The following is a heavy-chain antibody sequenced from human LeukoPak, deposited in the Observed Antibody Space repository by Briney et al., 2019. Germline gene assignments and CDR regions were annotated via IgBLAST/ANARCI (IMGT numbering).Heavy chain of an antibody. V-gene: IGHV1-69*04. CDR1: GGTFSSYA. J-gene: IGHJ6*03. CDR3: ASPNYDFWSGYYTEYYYYYYMDV. CDR2: IIPILGIA. Sequence: SVKVSCKASGGTFSSYAISWVRQAPGQGLEWMGRIIPILGIANYAQKFQGRVTITADKSTSTAYMELSSLRSEDTAVYYCASPNYDFWSGYYTEYYYYYYMDVWGKGTTVTVSS. D-gene: IGHD3-3*01.